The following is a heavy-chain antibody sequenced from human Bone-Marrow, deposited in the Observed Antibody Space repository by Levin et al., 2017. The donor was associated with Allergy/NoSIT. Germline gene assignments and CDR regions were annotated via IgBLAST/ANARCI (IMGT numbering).Heavy chain of an antibody. Sequence: RSGGSLRLSCAASGFSFSDYYMSWLRQTPGKGLEWLAYMGTTGSTVYYADSVKGRFSISRDNAKNTLFLQMSSLRADDSAVYYCARDDSGGWYDYYYAMDVWGQGTTVTVS. J-gene: IGHJ6*02. V-gene: IGHV3-11*01. CDR2: MGTTGSTV. D-gene: IGHD6-19*01. CDR3: ARDDSGGWYDYYYAMDV. CDR1: GFSFSDYY.